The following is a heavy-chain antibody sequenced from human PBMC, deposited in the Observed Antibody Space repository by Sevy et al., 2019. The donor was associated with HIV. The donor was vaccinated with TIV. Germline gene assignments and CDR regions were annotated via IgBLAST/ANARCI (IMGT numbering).Heavy chain of an antibody. CDR1: GFTVSSNY. CDR3: ASRSSSDGPEINSYYYGMDV. D-gene: IGHD3-10*01. V-gene: IGHV3-53*01. J-gene: IGHJ6*02. Sequence: GGSLRLSCAASGFTVSSNYMSWVRQAPGKGLEWVSVIYSGGSTYYADSVKGRFTISRDNSKNTLYLQMNSLRAEDTAVYYCASRSSSDGPEINSYYYGMDVWGQGTTVTVSS. CDR2: IYSGGST.